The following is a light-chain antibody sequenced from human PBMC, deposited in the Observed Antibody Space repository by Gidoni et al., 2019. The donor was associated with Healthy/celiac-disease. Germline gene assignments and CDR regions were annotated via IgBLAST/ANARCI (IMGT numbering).Light chain of an antibody. CDR2: AAS. V-gene: IGKV1-39*01. CDR1: QSISSY. Sequence: DIQMTQSPSSLSASVRDRVPITCRASQSISSYLNLYQQKSGKAPKLLIHAASSLKSVVPSRLSGSGSGTGFTLTISSMQPEDFANYYCQQSYSPPSTFGPGTKVDIK. CDR3: QQSYSPPST. J-gene: IGKJ3*01.